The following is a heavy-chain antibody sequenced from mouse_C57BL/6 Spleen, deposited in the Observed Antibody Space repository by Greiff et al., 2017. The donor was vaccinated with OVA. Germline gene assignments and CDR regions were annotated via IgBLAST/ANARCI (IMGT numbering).Heavy chain of an antibody. CDR3: ARSYNGYYEAMDY. CDR2: IDPSDSET. CDR1: GYTFTSYW. V-gene: IGHV1-52*01. D-gene: IGHD2-3*01. J-gene: IGHJ4*01. Sequence: QVQLQQPGAELVRPGSSVKLSCKASGYTFTSYWMHWVKQRPIQGLEWIGNIDPSDSETHYNQKFKDKATLTVDKSSSTAYMQLRSLTSEDSEVYDCARSYNGYYEAMDYWGQGTKVTVSS.